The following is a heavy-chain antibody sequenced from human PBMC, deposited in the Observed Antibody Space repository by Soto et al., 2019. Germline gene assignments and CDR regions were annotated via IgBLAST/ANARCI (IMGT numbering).Heavy chain of an antibody. CDR1: GFTFSSYW. D-gene: IGHD2-15*01. CDR3: ARAQLPVVIPDY. Sequence: EVQLVESGGGLVQPGGSLRRSCAASGFTFSSYWMNWVRQAPGKGLEWVANIKQDGREKYYVDSVKGRFNISRDNTTTSLYLQMNSLRAEDTAVYYCARAQLPVVIPDYWGQGTLVTFSS. CDR2: IKQDGREK. J-gene: IGHJ4*02. V-gene: IGHV3-7*01.